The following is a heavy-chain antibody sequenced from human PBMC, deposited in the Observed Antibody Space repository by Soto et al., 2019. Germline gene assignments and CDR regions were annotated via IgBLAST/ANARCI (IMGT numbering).Heavy chain of an antibody. J-gene: IGHJ5*02. D-gene: IGHD3-10*01. CDR3: ARDRITMVRGVIIGYNWFDP. V-gene: IGHV3-33*01. CDR1: GFTFSSYG. Sequence: GGSLRLSCAASGFTFSSYGMHWVRQAPGKGLEWVAVIWYDGSNKYYADSVKGRFTISRDNSKNTLYLQMNSLRAEDTAVYYCARDRITMVRGVIIGYNWFDPWGQGTLVTVS. CDR2: IWYDGSNK.